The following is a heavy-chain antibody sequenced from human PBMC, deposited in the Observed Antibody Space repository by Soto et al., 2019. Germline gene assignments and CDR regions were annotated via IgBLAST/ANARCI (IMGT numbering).Heavy chain of an antibody. CDR1: GGSISSGGYS. CDR3: ARDHLGAYHAFDI. CDR2: IYHSGST. Sequence: SETLSLTCAVSGGSISSGGYSWSWIRQPPGKGLEWIGYIYHSGSTYYNPSLKSRVTISVDRSKNQFSLKLSSVTAADTAVYYCARDHLGAYHAFDIWGQGTMVTV. J-gene: IGHJ3*02. V-gene: IGHV4-30-2*01. D-gene: IGHD7-27*01.